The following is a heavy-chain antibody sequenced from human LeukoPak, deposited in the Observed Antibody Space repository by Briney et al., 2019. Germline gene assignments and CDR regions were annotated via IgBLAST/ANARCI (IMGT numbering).Heavy chain of an antibody. Sequence: PSETLSLTCTVSGYSISSGYYWGWIRQPPGKGLEWIGSIYHSGSTYYNPSLKSRVTISVDTSKNQFSLKLSSVTAADTAVYYCARGAVLLWLEYWGQGTLVTVSS. CDR3: ARGAVLLWLEY. CDR2: IYHSGST. J-gene: IGHJ4*02. V-gene: IGHV4-38-2*02. D-gene: IGHD3-10*01. CDR1: GYSISSGYY.